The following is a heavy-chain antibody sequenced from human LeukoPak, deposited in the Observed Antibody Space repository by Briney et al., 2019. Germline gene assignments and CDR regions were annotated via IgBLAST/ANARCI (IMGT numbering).Heavy chain of an antibody. J-gene: IGHJ4*02. D-gene: IGHD2-15*01. V-gene: IGHV4-34*01. CDR3: ARGSSSGEDIVVVVAALPYFDY. CDR1: GSFSGYY. CDR2: INHSGST. Sequence: SETLSLTCAVCGSFSGYYWGWIRQPPGKGLEWIGEINHSGSTNYNPSLKSRVTISVDTSKNQFSLKLSSVTAADTAVYYCARGSSSGEDIVVVVAALPYFDYWGQGTLVTVSS.